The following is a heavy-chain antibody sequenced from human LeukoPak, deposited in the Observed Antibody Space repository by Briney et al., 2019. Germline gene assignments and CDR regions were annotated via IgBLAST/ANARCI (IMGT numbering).Heavy chain of an antibody. CDR1: GFTFSSYG. CDR3: ARDFWSGFFSLGY. D-gene: IGHD3-3*01. V-gene: IGHV3-23*01. J-gene: IGHJ4*02. Sequence: GGSLRLSCAASGFTFSSYGMSWVRQAPGKGLEWVSGITNGGSTYYGDSVKGRFTISRDNSKNTLYLQMNSLRAEDTAVYYCARDFWSGFFSLGYWGQGTLVTVSS. CDR2: ITNGGST.